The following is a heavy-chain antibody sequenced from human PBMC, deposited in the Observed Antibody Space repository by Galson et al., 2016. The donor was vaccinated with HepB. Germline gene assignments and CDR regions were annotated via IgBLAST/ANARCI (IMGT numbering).Heavy chain of an antibody. V-gene: IGHV7-4-1*02. J-gene: IGHJ4*02. D-gene: IGHD1-1*01. CDR3: ARDGGTFFDS. Sequence: SVKVSCKASGYSFNTYAMNWVRQAPGQGPEWMGWINTKTGNTEYAQGFTGRFVFSLDTSVSTAYLQISSLQAEDTATYYCARDGGTFFDSWGQGTLVTVSS. CDR2: INTKTGNT. CDR1: GYSFNTYA.